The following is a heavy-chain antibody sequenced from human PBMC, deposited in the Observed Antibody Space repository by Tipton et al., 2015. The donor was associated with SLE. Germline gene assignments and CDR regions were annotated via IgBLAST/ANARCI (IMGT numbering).Heavy chain of an antibody. J-gene: IGHJ6*02. CDR3: ARNEEVVTPWYYYGMDV. V-gene: IGHV3-74*01. D-gene: IGHD4-23*01. CDR1: GFNFSSYW. CDR2: LNSDGSST. Sequence: SLRLSCAASGFNFSSYWMRWVRQAPGKGLVWVSRLNSDGSSTSYADPVKGRFTISRDNAKNTLYLQMNSLRAEDTAVYYCARNEEVVTPWYYYGMDVWGQGTTVTVPS.